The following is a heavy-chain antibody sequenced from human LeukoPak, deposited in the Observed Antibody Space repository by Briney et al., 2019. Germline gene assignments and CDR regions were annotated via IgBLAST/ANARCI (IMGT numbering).Heavy chain of an antibody. CDR3: AKDFQSYDYGDYGVNWFDP. CDR2: ISGSGGST. J-gene: IGHJ5*02. Sequence: GGSLRLSCAASGFTFSSYAMSWVRQAPGKGLEWVSAISGSGGSTYYADSVKGRFTISRDNSKNTLYLQMNSLRAEDTAVYYCAKDFQSYDYGDYGVNWFDPWGQGTLVTVSS. V-gene: IGHV3-23*01. D-gene: IGHD4-17*01. CDR1: GFTFSSYA.